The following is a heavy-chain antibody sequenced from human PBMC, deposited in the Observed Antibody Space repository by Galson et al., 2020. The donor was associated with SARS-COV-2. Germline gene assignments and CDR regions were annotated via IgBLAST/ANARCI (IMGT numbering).Heavy chain of an antibody. CDR2: ISGRNGDT. V-gene: IGHV1-18*01. Sequence: ASVKVSCEASGYTFSTYGMSWVRQAPGQGLEYMGRISGRNGDTNYAQKFQGRVTMTADTSTNTAYMELRSLRSDDTAVYYCARQDQVWSDFDYWGQGTLVTVSS. D-gene: IGHD5-18*01. J-gene: IGHJ4*02. CDR3: ARQDQVWSDFDY. CDR1: GYTFSTYG.